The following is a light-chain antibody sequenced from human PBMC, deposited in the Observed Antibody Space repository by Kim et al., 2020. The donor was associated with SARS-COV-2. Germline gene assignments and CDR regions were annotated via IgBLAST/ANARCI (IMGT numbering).Light chain of an antibody. Sequence: GQSIPISCTGTSSDVGAYKYVSWYQQHPGKAPKLMIYDVSNRPSGVSNRFSGSKSGNTASLTISGLQAEDEADYYCSSYTNSNTRVFGGGTKVTVL. CDR3: SSYTNSNTRV. J-gene: IGLJ3*02. CDR2: DVS. V-gene: IGLV2-14*03. CDR1: SSDVGAYKY.